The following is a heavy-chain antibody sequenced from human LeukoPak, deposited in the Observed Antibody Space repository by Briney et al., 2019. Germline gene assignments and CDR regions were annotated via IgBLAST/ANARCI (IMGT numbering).Heavy chain of an antibody. Sequence: PGRSLRLSCAASGFTFDDYAMHWVRHAPGKGLEWVSGISWNSGSIGYADSVKGRFTISRDNAKNSLYLQMNSLRAEDMALYYCAKDINYDSSGPFDYWGQGTLVTVSS. CDR3: AKDINYDSSGPFDY. J-gene: IGHJ4*02. D-gene: IGHD3-22*01. CDR2: ISWNSGSI. CDR1: GFTFDDYA. V-gene: IGHV3-9*03.